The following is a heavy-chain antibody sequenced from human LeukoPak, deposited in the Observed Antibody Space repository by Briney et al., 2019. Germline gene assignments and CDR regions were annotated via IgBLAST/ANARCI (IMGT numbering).Heavy chain of an antibody. CDR2: IYYSRST. CDR1: GGSISSYY. Sequence: SETLSLTCTVSGGSISSYYWSWIRQPPGKGLEWIGYIYYSRSTNYNPSLKSRVTISVDTSKNQFSLKLSSVTAADTAVYYCARGVTDAFDIWGQGTMVTISS. D-gene: IGHD5-18*01. CDR3: ARGVTDAFDI. V-gene: IGHV4-59*01. J-gene: IGHJ3*02.